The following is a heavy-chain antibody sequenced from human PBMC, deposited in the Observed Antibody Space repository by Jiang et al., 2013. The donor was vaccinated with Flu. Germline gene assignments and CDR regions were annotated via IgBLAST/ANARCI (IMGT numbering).Heavy chain of an antibody. J-gene: IGHJ4*02. V-gene: IGHV4-34*01. CDR2: INHSGST. Sequence: ETLSLTCAVYGGSFSGYYWSWIRQPPGKGLEWIGEINHSGSTNYNPSLKSRVTISVDTSKNNFSLKLSSVTAADTAVYYCARGGRSGDHFDYWGQGTLVTVSS. CDR1: GGSFSGYY. CDR3: ARGGRSGDHFDY. D-gene: IGHD1-26*01.